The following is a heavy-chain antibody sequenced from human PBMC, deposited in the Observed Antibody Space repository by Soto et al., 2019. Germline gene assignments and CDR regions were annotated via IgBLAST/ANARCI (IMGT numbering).Heavy chain of an antibody. V-gene: IGHV4-59*01. D-gene: IGHD2-8*01. CDR1: AGSSSNYY. CDR3: ARGGMGPLFEALDY. CDR2: IYYSGST. Sequence: LXLACTFSAGSSSNYYWYWIRQPPGKGLEWIAYIYYSGSTNYNPSLKSRVTISVDTSKNQFSLNLTSVTAADTAVYYCARGGMGPLFEALDYWGQGTLVTVSS. J-gene: IGHJ4*02.